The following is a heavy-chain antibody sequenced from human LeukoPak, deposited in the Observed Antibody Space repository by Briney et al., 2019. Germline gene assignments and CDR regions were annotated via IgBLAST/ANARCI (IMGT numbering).Heavy chain of an antibody. CDR3: ARDHGSGSYYNVPDY. Sequence: PGGSLRLSCAASGFTFSSYSMNWVRQAPGKGLEWVSSISSSSSYIYYADSVKGRFTISRDNAKNSLYLRMNSLRAEDTAVYYCARDHGSGSYYNVPDYWGQGTLVTVSS. CDR1: GFTFSSYS. D-gene: IGHD3-10*01. J-gene: IGHJ4*02. V-gene: IGHV3-21*01. CDR2: ISSSSSYI.